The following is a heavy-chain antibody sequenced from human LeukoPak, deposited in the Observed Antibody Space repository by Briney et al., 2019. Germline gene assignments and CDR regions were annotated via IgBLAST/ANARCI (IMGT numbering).Heavy chain of an antibody. CDR1: GFTFSTYS. J-gene: IGHJ4*02. CDR3: ARAYYDFWSGLNSYYFDY. CDR2: ISSSSTYI. Sequence: GGSLRLSCAASGFTFSTYSLNWVRQAPGKGLEWVSSISSSSTYIYYADSVKGRFTISRDNAKNSLYLQMNSLRAEDTAVYYCARAYYDFWSGLNSYYFDYWGQGTLVTASS. V-gene: IGHV3-21*01. D-gene: IGHD3-3*01.